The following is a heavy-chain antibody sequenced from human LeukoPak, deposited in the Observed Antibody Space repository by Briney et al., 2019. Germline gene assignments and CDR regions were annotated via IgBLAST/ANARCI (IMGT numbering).Heavy chain of an antibody. Sequence: GASVKVSCKTSGFTFTDYYIHWVRLAPGQGLEWMGYINPHSGVTSFPQRFRGRVTLTTDTSISASYMDLSSLTSDETDIYYCVREGNQILTKYFDLWGQGTLVTVSS. D-gene: IGHD1-14*01. CDR1: GFTFTDYY. CDR3: VREGNQILTKYFDL. V-gene: IGHV1-2*02. J-gene: IGHJ4*02. CDR2: INPHSGVT.